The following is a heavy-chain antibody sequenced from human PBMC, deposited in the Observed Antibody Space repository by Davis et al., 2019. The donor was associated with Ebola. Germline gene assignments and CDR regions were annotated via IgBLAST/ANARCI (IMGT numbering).Heavy chain of an antibody. CDR3: ARDLGLWGYSSGWYYYYYGMDV. J-gene: IGHJ6*02. CDR1: GFTVSSNY. Sequence: GESLKISCAASGFTVSSNYMSWVRQAPGKGLEWVSVIYSGGSTYYADSVKGRFTISRDNSKNTLYLQMNSLRAEDTAVYYCARDLGLWGYSSGWYYYYYGMDVWGQGTTVTVSS. V-gene: IGHV3-66*01. CDR2: IYSGGST. D-gene: IGHD6-19*01.